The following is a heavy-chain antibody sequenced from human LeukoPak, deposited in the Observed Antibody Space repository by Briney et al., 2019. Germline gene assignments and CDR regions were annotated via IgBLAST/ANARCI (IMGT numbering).Heavy chain of an antibody. Sequence: GRSLRLSCAGSGINFRSYGMHWVRQAPGKGLEWVAVISHDGSNKHYADSVKGRFTISRDNSKSTLYLQMNSLRAEDTAAYYCAREARGYNYGYDELDYWGQGTLVTVSS. V-gene: IGHV3-30*03. CDR1: GINFRSYG. J-gene: IGHJ4*02. CDR2: ISHDGSNK. CDR3: AREARGYNYGYDELDY. D-gene: IGHD5-18*01.